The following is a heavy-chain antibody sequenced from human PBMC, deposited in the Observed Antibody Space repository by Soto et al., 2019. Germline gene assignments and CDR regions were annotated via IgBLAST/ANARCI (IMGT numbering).Heavy chain of an antibody. D-gene: IGHD2-15*01. Sequence: GGSLRLSCAASGFTFSSYAMSWVRQAPGKGLEWVSAISGRGGSTYYADSVKGRFTISRDNSRDTLYLQMNSLRAEDTAVYYCAKDLSTVAATEYFQHWGQGTLVTVSS. CDR3: AKDLSTVAATEYFQH. CDR1: GFTFSSYA. J-gene: IGHJ1*01. V-gene: IGHV3-23*01. CDR2: ISGRGGST.